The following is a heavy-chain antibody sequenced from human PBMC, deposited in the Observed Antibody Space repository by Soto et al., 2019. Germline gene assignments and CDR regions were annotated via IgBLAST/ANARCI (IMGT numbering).Heavy chain of an antibody. D-gene: IGHD3-10*01. CDR3: AHRPHPSVSRLWFGELSNWFDP. V-gene: IGHV2-5*02. Sequence: GPTLVNPTQTLTLTCTFSGFSLSTSGVGVGWIRQPPGKALEWLALIYWDDDKRYSPSLKSRLTITKDTSKNQVVLTMTNMDPVDTATYYCAHRPHPSVSRLWFGELSNWFDPWGQGTLVTVSS. CDR1: GFSLSTSGVG. CDR2: IYWDDDK. J-gene: IGHJ5*02.